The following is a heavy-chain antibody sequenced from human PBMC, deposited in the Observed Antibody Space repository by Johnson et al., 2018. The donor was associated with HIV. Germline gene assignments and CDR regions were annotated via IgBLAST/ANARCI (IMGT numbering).Heavy chain of an antibody. V-gene: IGHV3-48*03. CDR2: IATRAEAI. D-gene: IGHD3-16*01. J-gene: IGHJ3*02. Sequence: VQLVESGGALVQPGGSLTLSCAGSGFAFGNYEMNWVRQAPGKGLEWVSSIATRAEAINYAAHVQGRFPISRDNSQNSLYLQMNGLRAEDTAIYYCARDLWEANVFPGAFDIWGQGTVVTVSS. CDR1: GFAFGNYE. CDR3: ARDLWEANVFPGAFDI.